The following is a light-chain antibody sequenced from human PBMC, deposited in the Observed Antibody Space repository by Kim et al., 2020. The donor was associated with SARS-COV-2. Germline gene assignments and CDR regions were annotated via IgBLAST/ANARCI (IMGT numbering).Light chain of an antibody. CDR2: DAS. Sequence: EVVLTQSPGTLSLSPGERATLSCRAGQSISTYLAWYQQKPGQAPRLLIYDASNRATGIPARFRASGSGTDFTLTISSLEPEDFAVYYCQQRSDGYTFGPGTKVDIK. CDR3: QQRSDGYT. J-gene: IGKJ3*01. V-gene: IGKV3-11*01. CDR1: QSISTY.